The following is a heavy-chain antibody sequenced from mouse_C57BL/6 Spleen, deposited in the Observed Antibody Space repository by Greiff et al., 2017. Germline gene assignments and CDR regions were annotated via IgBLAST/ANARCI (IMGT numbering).Heavy chain of an antibody. CDR3: ARRETGRYFDD. Sequence: VQLQQSGAELARPGASVKLSCKASGYTFTSYGISWVKQRTGQGLEWIGEIYPRSGNTYYNEKLKGKATLTADKSSSTAYLELRSLTSEDSAVYFCARRETGRYFDDWGKGTTVTVSS. D-gene: IGHD4-1*01. J-gene: IGHJ1*03. V-gene: IGHV1-81*01. CDR1: GYTFTSYG. CDR2: IYPRSGNT.